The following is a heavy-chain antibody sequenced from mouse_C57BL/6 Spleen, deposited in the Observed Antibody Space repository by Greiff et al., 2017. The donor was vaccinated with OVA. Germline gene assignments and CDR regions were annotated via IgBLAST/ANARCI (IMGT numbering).Heavy chain of an antibody. CDR1: GYAFSSSW. Sequence: VKLQESGPELVKPGASVKISCKASGYAFSSSWMNWVKQRPGKGLEWIGRIYPGDGDTNYNGKFKGKATLTADKSSSIAYMQLSSLTSEDSAVYFCARGNYYGSSPSYYAMDYWGQGTSVTVSS. CDR2: IYPGDGDT. D-gene: IGHD1-1*01. J-gene: IGHJ4*01. CDR3: ARGNYYGSSPSYYAMDY. V-gene: IGHV1-82*01.